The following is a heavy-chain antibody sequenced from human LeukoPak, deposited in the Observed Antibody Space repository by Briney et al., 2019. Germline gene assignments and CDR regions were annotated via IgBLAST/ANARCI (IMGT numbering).Heavy chain of an antibody. CDR1: GYTFTSYG. CDR2: ISAYNGNT. Sequence: ASVKVSCKASGYTFTSYGISWVRQAPGQGLEWMGWISAYNGNTNYAQKLQGRVTMTTDTSTSTAYMELRGLRSDDTAVYYCARAQPGYSGYDFVYWGQGTLVTVSS. V-gene: IGHV1-18*01. CDR3: ARAQPGYSGYDFVY. J-gene: IGHJ4*02. D-gene: IGHD5-12*01.